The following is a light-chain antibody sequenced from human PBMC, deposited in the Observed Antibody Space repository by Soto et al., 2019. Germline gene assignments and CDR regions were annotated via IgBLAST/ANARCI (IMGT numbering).Light chain of an antibody. CDR3: QQYNRYWT. CDR1: QSISSW. V-gene: IGKV1-5*03. J-gene: IGKJ1*01. CDR2: KAS. Sequence: DIQMTQSPSTLSASVGDRVTITCRASQSISSWLAWYQQKPGKAPKLLIYKASSLESGVPSRFSGHGSGTEFTLTISSLQPDDFATYYCQQYNRYWTFGQGTQVEIK.